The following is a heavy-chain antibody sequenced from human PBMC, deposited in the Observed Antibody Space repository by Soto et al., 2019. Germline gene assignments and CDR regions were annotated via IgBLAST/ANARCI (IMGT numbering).Heavy chain of an antibody. CDR1: GYTFTSYY. J-gene: IGHJ4*02. V-gene: IGHV1-46*01. CDR3: ARDRTYYDDSSGYYYPGY. D-gene: IGHD3-22*01. CDR2: INPSGGST. Sequence: ASVKVSCKASGYTFTSYYMHWVRQAPGQGLEWMGIINPSGGSTSYAQKFQGRVTMTRDTSTSTVYMELSSLRSEDTAVYYCARDRTYYDDSSGYYYPGYWGQGTLVTVSS.